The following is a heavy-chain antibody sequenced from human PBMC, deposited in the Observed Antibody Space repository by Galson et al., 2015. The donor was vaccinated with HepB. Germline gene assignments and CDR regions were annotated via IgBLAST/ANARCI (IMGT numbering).Heavy chain of an antibody. CDR2: INAGNGDT. CDR3: AKDVDYGDYSDY. J-gene: IGHJ4*02. Sequence: SVKVSCKASGYIFTSYSMHWLRQAPGQRLEWMGWINAGNGDTKYSQKFQGRVTITRSRSASTAYMELSSLTSEDMAVYYCAKDVDYGDYSDYWGQGTLVTVPS. CDR1: GYIFTSYS. D-gene: IGHD4-17*01. V-gene: IGHV1-3*01.